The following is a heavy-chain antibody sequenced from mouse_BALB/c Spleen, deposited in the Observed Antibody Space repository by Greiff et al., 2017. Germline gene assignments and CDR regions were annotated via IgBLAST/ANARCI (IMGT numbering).Heavy chain of an antibody. CDR1: GFTFSSYA. Sequence: EVMLVESGGGLVKPGGSLKLSCAASGFTFSSYAMSWVRQSPEKRLEWVAEISSGGSYTYYPDTVTGRFTISRDNAKNTLYLEMSSLRSEDTAMYYCARRDYYYGSSLYYFDYWGQGTTLTVSS. J-gene: IGHJ2*01. CDR2: ISSGGSYT. D-gene: IGHD1-1*01. V-gene: IGHV5-9-4*01. CDR3: ARRDYYYGSSLYYFDY.